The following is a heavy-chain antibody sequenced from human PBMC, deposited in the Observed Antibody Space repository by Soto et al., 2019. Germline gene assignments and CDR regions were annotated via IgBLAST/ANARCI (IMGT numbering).Heavy chain of an antibody. Sequence: EVQLVESGGGLVQPGGSLRLSCAASGFTFSSYEMNWVRQAPGKGLEWVSYISSSGSTIYYADSVKGRFTISRDNAKNSLYLQMNSLRAEDTAVYYCARDFRDGRGDAFDIWGQGTMVTVSS. CDR3: ARDFRDGRGDAFDI. V-gene: IGHV3-48*03. CDR2: ISSSGSTI. D-gene: IGHD2-8*01. CDR1: GFTFSSYE. J-gene: IGHJ3*02.